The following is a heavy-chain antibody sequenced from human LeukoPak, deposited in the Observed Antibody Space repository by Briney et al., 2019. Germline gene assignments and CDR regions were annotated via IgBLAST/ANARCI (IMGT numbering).Heavy chain of an antibody. D-gene: IGHD6-13*01. CDR1: GGSISIYY. CDR3: ARYSSSWLDAFDI. CDR2: IYYSGST. V-gene: IGHV4-39*07. J-gene: IGHJ3*02. Sequence: SETLSLTCTVSGGSISIYYWGWIRQPPGRGLEWIGSIYYSGSTYYNPSLKSRVTISVDTSKNQFSLKLSSVTAADTAVYYCARYSSSWLDAFDIWGQGTMVTVSS.